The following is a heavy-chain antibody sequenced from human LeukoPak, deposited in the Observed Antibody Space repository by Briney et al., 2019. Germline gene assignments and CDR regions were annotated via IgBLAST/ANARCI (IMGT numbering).Heavy chain of an antibody. V-gene: IGHV3-15*01. CDR2: IKSKSVGGAT. J-gene: IGHJ4*02. Sequence: GGSLRLSCAASGFNFSTTWMSWVRQAPGKGLEWVARIKSKSVGGATEYVAQVKGRFTVSKDDSRTTVYLQMNSLKIEDTGIYYCVTGLSSGHSPWDRQWGQGVLVTVSS. CDR1: GFNFSTTW. CDR3: VTGLSSGHSPWDRQ. D-gene: IGHD1-26*01.